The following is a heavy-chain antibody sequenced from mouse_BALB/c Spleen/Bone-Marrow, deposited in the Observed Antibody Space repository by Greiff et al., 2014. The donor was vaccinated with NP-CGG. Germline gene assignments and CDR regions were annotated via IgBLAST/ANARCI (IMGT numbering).Heavy chain of an antibody. Sequence: VQLQQPGPDLVKPSQSLSLTCTVTGYSITSGYSWHWIRQFPGNNLEWMGYIHYSGSTNYNPSLKSRISITRDTSKNQFFLQLNSVTTEDTATYYCARREGNHAAWFAHWGQGTLVTVSA. CDR3: ARREGNHAAWFAH. V-gene: IGHV3-1*02. CDR1: GYSITSGYS. J-gene: IGHJ3*01. CDR2: IHYSGST. D-gene: IGHD2-1*01.